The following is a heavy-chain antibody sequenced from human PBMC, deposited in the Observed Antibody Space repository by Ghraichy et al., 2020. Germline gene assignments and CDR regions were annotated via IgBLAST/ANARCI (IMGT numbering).Heavy chain of an antibody. Sequence: SETLSLTCAVSGGSISSGGYSWSWIRQPPGKGLEWIGYIYHSGSTYYNPSLKSRVTISVDRSKNQFSLKLSSVTAADTAVYYCARGPETGTTWYYYYYYMDVWGKGTTVTVSS. CDR1: GGSISSGGYS. V-gene: IGHV4-30-2*01. D-gene: IGHD1-7*01. CDR2: IYHSGST. CDR3: ARGPETGTTWYYYYYYMDV. J-gene: IGHJ6*03.